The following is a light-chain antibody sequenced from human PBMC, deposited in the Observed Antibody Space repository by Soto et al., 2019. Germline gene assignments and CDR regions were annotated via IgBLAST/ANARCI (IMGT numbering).Light chain of an antibody. V-gene: IGKV3-11*01. Sequence: EIVLTQSPATLSSFLGDRVTLSCRASQYINTSLAWYQHKPGQAPRLLIYQTSIRPAGIPSRFSASGTGTDFTLTISDVQPEDFAIYYCHQRKSWPRTFGQGTKVDIK. J-gene: IGKJ1*01. CDR1: QYINTS. CDR3: HQRKSWPRT. CDR2: QTS.